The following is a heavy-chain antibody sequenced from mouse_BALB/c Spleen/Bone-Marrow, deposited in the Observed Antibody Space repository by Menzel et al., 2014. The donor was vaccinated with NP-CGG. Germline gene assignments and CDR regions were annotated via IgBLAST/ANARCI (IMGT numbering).Heavy chain of an antibody. CDR1: GFTFSDYY. J-gene: IGHJ2*01. V-gene: IGHV5-4*02. CDR3: ARDMGDY. CDR2: ISDGGTYS. Sequence: EVMLVESGGGLMKPGGSLKLSCAASGFTFSDYYMYWVRQTPEKRLEWVATISDGGTYSYYADGVKGRFTISRDNAKSNLYLQMNSLKSEDTAMYYCARDMGDYWGQGTTLTVSS. D-gene: IGHD1-1*02.